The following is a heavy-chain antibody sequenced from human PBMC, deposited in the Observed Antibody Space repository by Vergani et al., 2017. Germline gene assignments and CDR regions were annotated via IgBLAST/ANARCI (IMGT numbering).Heavy chain of an antibody. J-gene: IGHJ6*02. CDR3: ARGHGVGYSYDYYYGMDV. CDR1: GFTVSSNY. Sequence: EVQLVESGGGLVQPGGSLRLSCAASGFTVSSNYMSWVRQAPGRGLEWVSVIYSGGSTYYADSVKGRFTISRDNSKNTLYLQMNSLGAEDTAVYYCARGHGVGYSYDYYYGMDVWGRGTTVAVSS. CDR2: IYSGGST. V-gene: IGHV3-66*01. D-gene: IGHD5-18*01.